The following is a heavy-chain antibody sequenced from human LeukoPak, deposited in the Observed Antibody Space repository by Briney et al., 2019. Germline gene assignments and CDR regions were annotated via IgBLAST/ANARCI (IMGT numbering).Heavy chain of an antibody. CDR3: ARYGDGYNPDAFDI. CDR2: ISSSSSYI. Sequence: GGSLRLSCAASGFTFSSYSVNWVRQAPGKGLEWVSSISSSSSYIYYADSVKGRFTISRDNAKNSLYLQMNSLRAEDTAVYYCARYGDGYNPDAFDIWGQGTMVTVSS. CDR1: GFTFSSYS. V-gene: IGHV3-21*01. J-gene: IGHJ3*02. D-gene: IGHD5-24*01.